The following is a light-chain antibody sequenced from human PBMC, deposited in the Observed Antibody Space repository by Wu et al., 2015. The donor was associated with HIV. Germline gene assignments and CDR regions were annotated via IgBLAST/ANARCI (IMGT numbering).Light chain of an antibody. J-gene: IGKJ2*02. V-gene: IGKV3-15*01. Sequence: IVMTQSPATMSLSPGERASLSCRASQSVSDNLAWYQQKPGQAPRLLIYGASTRATGIPARFSGSGSGTEFTLTISSMQSEDFAVYYCQQYNNWPPAWTFGQGTKLEIK. CDR3: QQYNNWPPAWT. CDR1: QSVSDN. CDR2: GAS.